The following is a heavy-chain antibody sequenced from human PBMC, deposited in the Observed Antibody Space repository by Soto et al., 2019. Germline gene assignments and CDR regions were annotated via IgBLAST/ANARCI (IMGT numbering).Heavy chain of an antibody. CDR1: RFTLSDFG. V-gene: IGHV3-30*18. J-gene: IGHJ4*01. Sequence: GGSLRLSCEASRFTLSDFGFHWVRQAPGKGLEWVASISYDGNKRNYVDSVKGRFTISRDNSKKTVYLQMNSLRPEDTALYYCAKTATFFADSHNVGYSSEDYWGPGTLVTVSS. D-gene: IGHD3-22*01. CDR3: AKTATFFADSHNVGYSSEDY. CDR2: ISYDGNKR.